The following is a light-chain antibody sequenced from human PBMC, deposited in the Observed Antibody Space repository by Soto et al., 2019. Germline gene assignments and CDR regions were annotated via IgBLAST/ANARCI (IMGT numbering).Light chain of an antibody. CDR1: QSISTW. V-gene: IGKV1-5*01. J-gene: IGKJ1*01. Sequence: DIQLTQSPSTLSASVGDRVSITCRASQSISTWLAWYQQKPGKAPKLLIFDASSLESRVSSRFSARGSGTQFTLTISSLQPDDFATYYCQQYSTYPWTFGQGTKVDI. CDR3: QQYSTYPWT. CDR2: DAS.